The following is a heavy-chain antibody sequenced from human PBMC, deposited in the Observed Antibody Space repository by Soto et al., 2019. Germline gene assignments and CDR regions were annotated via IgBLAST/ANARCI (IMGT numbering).Heavy chain of an antibody. J-gene: IGHJ3*02. D-gene: IGHD6-13*01. CDR3: AAAAGTVGDAFDI. V-gene: IGHV4-31*03. Sequence: QVQLQESGPGLVKPSQTLSLTCTVSGGSISSGGYYWSWIRQHPGKGLEWIGSTYYSGSTYYNPSLKSRVTMSVHTSKNHFSLKLGSVTAADTAVYYCAAAAGTVGDAFDIWGQGTVVTVSS. CDR2: TYYSGST. CDR1: GGSISSGGYY.